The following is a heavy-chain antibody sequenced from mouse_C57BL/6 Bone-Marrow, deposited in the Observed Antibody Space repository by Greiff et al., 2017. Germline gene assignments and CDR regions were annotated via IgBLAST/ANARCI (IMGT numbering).Heavy chain of an antibody. J-gene: IGHJ2*01. D-gene: IGHD2-2*01. CDR2: INPSSGYT. Sequence: VQLHQSGAELAKPGASVKLSCKASGYTFTSYWMHWVKQRPGQGLDWIGYINPSSGYTKYNQKFKDKATLTADKSSSTSSMQLSSLTYGDSAVDYCASLLWLRREDYWGQGTTLTVS. CDR3: ASLLWLRREDY. CDR1: GYTFTSYW. V-gene: IGHV1-7*01.